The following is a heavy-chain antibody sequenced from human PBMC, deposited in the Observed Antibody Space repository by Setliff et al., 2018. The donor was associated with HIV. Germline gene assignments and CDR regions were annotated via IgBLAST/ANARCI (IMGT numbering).Heavy chain of an antibody. Sequence: ETLSLTCAVYGGPFSGYYWSWLRQPPGKGLEWVSSISSSSSYIYYADSLKGRFTISRDNAKNSLYLQMNSLRAEDTAVYYCARAVHSGWYYFDYWGQGTLVT. CDR2: ISSSSSYI. CDR1: GGPFSGYY. D-gene: IGHD6-19*01. J-gene: IGHJ4*02. CDR3: ARAVHSGWYYFDY. V-gene: IGHV3-21*01.